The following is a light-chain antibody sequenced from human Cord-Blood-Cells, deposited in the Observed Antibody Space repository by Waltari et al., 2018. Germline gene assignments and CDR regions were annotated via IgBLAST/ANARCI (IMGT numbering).Light chain of an antibody. Sequence: QSALTQPASVSGSPGQSITISCTGTSSDVGGYNYVSWYQQHPGKGPKLMIYDVSNRPSGVSNRFSGSKSGNTAALTSSGLQAEDEVDYYCSSYTSSSTLYVFGTGTKVTVL. J-gene: IGLJ1*01. CDR2: DVS. V-gene: IGLV2-14*01. CDR3: SSYTSSSTLYV. CDR1: SSDVGGYNY.